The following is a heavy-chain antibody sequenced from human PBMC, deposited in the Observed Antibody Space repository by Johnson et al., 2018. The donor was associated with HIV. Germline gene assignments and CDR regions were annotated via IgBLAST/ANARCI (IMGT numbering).Heavy chain of an antibody. V-gene: IGHV3-66*01. J-gene: IGHJ3*01. CDR1: GFPVTSNF. Sequence: VQLVESGGGLVQPGGSLRLSCTASGFPVTSNFMTWVRQPPGKGLDWVSAVYSTFGTYYADSVRGRFTISRDNAKNSLYLQMNSLRAEDTAVYYCARAPYNWNLGLFDAFDVWGQGTKVTVSA. CDR3: ARAPYNWNLGLFDAFDV. D-gene: IGHD1-7*01. CDR2: VYSTFGT.